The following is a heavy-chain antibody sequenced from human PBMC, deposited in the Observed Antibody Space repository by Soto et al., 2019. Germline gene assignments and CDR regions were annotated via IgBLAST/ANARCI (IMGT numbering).Heavy chain of an antibody. CDR3: ARHKSMVVTATGLGPIDY. CDR1: GYSFTSYW. V-gene: IGHV5-51*01. CDR2: IYPGDSDT. Sequence: GESLKISCKGSGYSFTSYWIGWVRQMPGKGLEWMGIIYPGDSDTRYSPSFQGQVTISADKSISTAYLQWSSLKASDTAMYYCARHKSMVVTATGLGPIDYWGQGTLVTVSS. J-gene: IGHJ4*02. D-gene: IGHD2-21*02.